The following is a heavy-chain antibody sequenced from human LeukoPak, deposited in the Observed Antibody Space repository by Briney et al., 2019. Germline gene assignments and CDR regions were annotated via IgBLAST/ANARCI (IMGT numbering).Heavy chain of an antibody. D-gene: IGHD4-17*01. J-gene: IGHJ5*02. CDR1: GFTFSNYW. CDR2: IKEDGSEK. V-gene: IGHV3-7*01. Sequence: GGSLRLSCAASGFTFSNYWMSWVRQAPGKGLEWVANIKEDGSEKYYVDSVKGRFTISRDNAKKSLYLQMNSLRAEDTAVYYCARDERDFGDYLAWGQGTLVTVSS. CDR3: ARDERDFGDYLA.